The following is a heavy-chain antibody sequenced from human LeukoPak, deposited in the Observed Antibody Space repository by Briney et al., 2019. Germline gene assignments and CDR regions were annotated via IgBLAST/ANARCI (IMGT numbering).Heavy chain of an antibody. Sequence: RASVKVSCKVSGYTLTELSMHWVRQAPGKGLEWMGGFDPEDGETIYAQKFQGGVTMTEDTSTDTAYMELSSLRSEDTAVYYCATDGYSSSWYDYWGQGTLVTVSS. J-gene: IGHJ4*02. CDR3: ATDGYSSSWYDY. V-gene: IGHV1-24*01. CDR2: FDPEDGET. D-gene: IGHD6-13*01. CDR1: GYTLTELS.